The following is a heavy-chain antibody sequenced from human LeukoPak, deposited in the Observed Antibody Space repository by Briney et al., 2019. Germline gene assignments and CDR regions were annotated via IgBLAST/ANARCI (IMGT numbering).Heavy chain of an antibody. Sequence: GGSLRLSCAASGFTFSTYWMTWVRQAPGKGLEWVANIKQDGSEKHYVDAVKGRFTISRDNAKKSLYLQMNSLRAEDTAVYYCARGQTISWYTFDFWGQGTLVTVSS. J-gene: IGHJ4*02. CDR3: ARGQTISWYTFDF. CDR1: GFTFSTYW. V-gene: IGHV3-7*02. CDR2: IKQDGSEK. D-gene: IGHD6-13*01.